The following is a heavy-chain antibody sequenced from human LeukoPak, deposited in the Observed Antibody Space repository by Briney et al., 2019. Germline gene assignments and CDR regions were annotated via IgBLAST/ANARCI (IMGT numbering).Heavy chain of an antibody. J-gene: IGHJ4*02. CDR1: GFTFSSYA. CDR3: AKERHFYYDGSGYQTCFDF. CDR2: MSGSGGST. D-gene: IGHD3-22*01. Sequence: GGSLRLSCAASGFTFSSYAMSWVRQAPGKGLEWVSTMSGSGGSTYYADSVKGRFTISRDNSKNMLYLQMNSLRAEDTALYYCAKERHFYYDGSGYQTCFDFWGQGTLVTVSS. V-gene: IGHV3-23*01.